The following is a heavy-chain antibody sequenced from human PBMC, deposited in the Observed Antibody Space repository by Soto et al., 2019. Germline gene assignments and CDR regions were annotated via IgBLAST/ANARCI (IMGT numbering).Heavy chain of an antibody. J-gene: IGHJ4*02. V-gene: IGHV5-51*01. D-gene: IGHD3-3*01. CDR1: GYIFTNYW. CDR3: VRVSPGTIFGY. CDR2: VSPVDSNT. Sequence: GESLKISCKASGYIFTNYWIGWVRQMPGKGLEWMRIVSPVDSNTRYSPSFQGQVTISVDTSKNQFSLKLNSVTAADTAVYYCVRVSPGTIFGYWGQGTLVTVSS.